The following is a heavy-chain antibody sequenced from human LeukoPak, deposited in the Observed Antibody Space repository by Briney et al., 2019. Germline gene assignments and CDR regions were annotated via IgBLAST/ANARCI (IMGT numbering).Heavy chain of an antibody. D-gene: IGHD6-19*01. Sequence: PSETLSLTCTVSGRSISSSSYYWGWIRQPPGKGLEWIGSIYYSGSTYYNPSLKSRVTISVDTSKNQFSLKLSSVTAADTAVYYCARRRSSGWYGSAYYFDYWGQGTLVTVSS. CDR2: IYYSGST. CDR3: ARRRSSGWYGSAYYFDY. J-gene: IGHJ4*02. CDR1: GRSISSSSYY. V-gene: IGHV4-39*01.